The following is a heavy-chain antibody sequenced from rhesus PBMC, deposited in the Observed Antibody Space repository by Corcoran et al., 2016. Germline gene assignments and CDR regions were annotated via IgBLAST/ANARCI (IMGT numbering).Heavy chain of an antibody. V-gene: IGHV4-169*01. CDR3: ARQVRYSGYSLLDY. J-gene: IGHJ4*01. CDR1: GGSIRSTY. CDR2: IYGSGSST. Sequence: QLQLQESGPGLVKPSATLSVTCAVSGGSIRSTYWCWIRQPPGQALEWIGRIYGSGSSTNDNPSLKSRVTLSVDTSKNQLSLKLSSGTAADTAVYYCARQVRYSGYSLLDYWGQGVLVTVSS. D-gene: IGHD5-24*01.